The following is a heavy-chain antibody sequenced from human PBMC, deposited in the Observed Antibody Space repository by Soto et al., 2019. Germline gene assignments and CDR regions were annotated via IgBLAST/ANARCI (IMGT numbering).Heavy chain of an antibody. D-gene: IGHD3-22*01. V-gene: IGHV4-59*01. Sequence: SETLSLTCTVSGDSISTFYWVWMRQSPGKELEWIGYVYYTGSTNYNPSLKSRVTISVDRSKNQFSLKLTSANAADTAVYYCARGRTVRNYADDSSDYFYFFDYWGQGTQVTVSS. CDR1: GDSISTFY. CDR2: VYYTGST. J-gene: IGHJ4*02. CDR3: ARGRTVRNYADDSSDYFYFFDY.